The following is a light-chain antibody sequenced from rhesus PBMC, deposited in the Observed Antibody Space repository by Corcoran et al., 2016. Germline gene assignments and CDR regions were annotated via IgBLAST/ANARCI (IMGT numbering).Light chain of an antibody. V-gene: IGKV3-42*03. Sequence: EIVMTQSPATLSLSPGERATLSCRASQSVSSSLAWYQQKPGQAPRLLIYGASSRATGIPERVSGSGSGTEFTLTLSSLEPEDFAVYYCQQSSNWLTFGGGTKVEIK. CDR2: GAS. CDR1: QSVSSS. J-gene: IGKJ4*01. CDR3: QQSSNWLT.